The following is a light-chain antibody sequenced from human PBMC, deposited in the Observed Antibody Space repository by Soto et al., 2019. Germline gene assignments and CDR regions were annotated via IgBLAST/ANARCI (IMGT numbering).Light chain of an antibody. CDR3: CSYAGTYTFV. J-gene: IGLJ1*01. Sequence: QPVLTQPRSVSGSPGQSVTISCTGTSSDVGGYNYVSWYLQHPGKAPKLMIYDVSQRPSGVPDRFSGSKSGNTASLTISGLQAEDEADYYCCSYAGTYTFVFGAGTKLTVL. CDR2: DVS. V-gene: IGLV2-11*01. CDR1: SSDVGGYNY.